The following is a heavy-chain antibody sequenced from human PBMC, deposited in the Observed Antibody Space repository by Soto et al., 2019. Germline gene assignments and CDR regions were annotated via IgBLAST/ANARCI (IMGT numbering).Heavy chain of an antibody. CDR1: RLAFNSSA. CDR3: AKDRMYGRLNDY. J-gene: IGHJ4*02. V-gene: IGHV1-3*01. Sequence: VGSVSVACPGSRLAFNSSAMHWVGQDPGQRLEWWGWINAGNGDTKYSQKFQGRVTITRDTSASTAYMELNSLRAEDTAVYYCAKDRMYGRLNDYWGQGTLATV. D-gene: IGHD3-10*02. CDR2: INAGNGDT.